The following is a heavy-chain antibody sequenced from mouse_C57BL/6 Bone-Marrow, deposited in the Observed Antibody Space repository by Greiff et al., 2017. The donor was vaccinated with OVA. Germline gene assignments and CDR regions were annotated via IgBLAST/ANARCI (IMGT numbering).Heavy chain of an antibody. J-gene: IGHJ3*01. CDR3: ARYPHYYGSSYGWFAY. D-gene: IGHD1-1*01. CDR2: IRNKANGYTT. CDR1: GFTFTDYY. Sequence: EVKLQESGGGLVQPGGSLSLSCAASGFTFTDYYMSWVRQPPGKALEWLGFIRNKANGYTTEYSASVQGRFTISRDNSQSILYLQMNALRAEDSATYSCARYPHYYGSSYGWFAYWGQGTLVTVAA. V-gene: IGHV7-3*01.